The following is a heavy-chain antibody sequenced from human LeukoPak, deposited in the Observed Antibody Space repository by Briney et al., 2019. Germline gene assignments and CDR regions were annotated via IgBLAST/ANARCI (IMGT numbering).Heavy chain of an antibody. D-gene: IGHD3-10*01. V-gene: IGHV3-53*01. Sequence: GGSLRLSCAASGFTVGSNYMIWVRQAPGKGLEWVSVIYNGGSTYYAGSVKGRLTIFRDNSKNTLYLQMNSLRAEDTAVYYCARDSLSLDYFDYWGQGTLVTVSS. J-gene: IGHJ4*02. CDR3: ARDSLSLDYFDY. CDR2: IYNGGST. CDR1: GFTVGSNY.